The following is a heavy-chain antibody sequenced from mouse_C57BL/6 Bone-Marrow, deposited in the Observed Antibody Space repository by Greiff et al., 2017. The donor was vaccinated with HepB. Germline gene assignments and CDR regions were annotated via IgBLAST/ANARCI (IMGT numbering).Heavy chain of an antibody. Sequence: QVQLKQSGAELARPGASVKLSCKASGYTFTSYGISWVKQRTGQGLEWIGEIYPRSGNTYYNEKFKGKATLTADKSSSTAYMELRSLTSEDSAVYFCARGRSNYVRSFAYWGQGTLVTVSA. D-gene: IGHD2-5*01. CDR1: GYTFTSYG. CDR3: ARGRSNYVRSFAY. V-gene: IGHV1-81*01. CDR2: IYPRSGNT. J-gene: IGHJ3*01.